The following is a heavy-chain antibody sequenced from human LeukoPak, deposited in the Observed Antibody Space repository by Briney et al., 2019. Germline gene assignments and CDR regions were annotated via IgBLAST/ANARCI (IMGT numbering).Heavy chain of an antibody. Sequence: GGSLRLSCAASGFTFSSYAMSWVRQAPGKGLEWVSAISGSGGSTYYADSVKGRFTISRDNSKNTLYLQMNSLRAEDTAVYYCAKCGGDCSKGGEGMDVWGQGTTVTVSS. J-gene: IGHJ6*02. V-gene: IGHV3-23*01. CDR3: AKCGGDCSKGGEGMDV. CDR2: ISGSGGST. CDR1: GFTFSSYA. D-gene: IGHD2-2*01.